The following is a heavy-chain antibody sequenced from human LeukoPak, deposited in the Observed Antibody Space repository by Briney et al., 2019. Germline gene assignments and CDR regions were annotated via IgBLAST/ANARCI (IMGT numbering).Heavy chain of an antibody. V-gene: IGHV3-9*01. D-gene: IGHD3-10*01. Sequence: GGSLRLSCAASGFTFDDYAMHWVRQGPGKGLEWVSGISWNSGSIGYADSVKGRFTISRDNAKNSLYLQMNRLRGEDTAVYYCARVGSNTSWFDGAFDIWGQGTVVTVSS. CDR3: ARVGSNTSWFDGAFDI. J-gene: IGHJ3*02. CDR1: GFTFDDYA. CDR2: ISWNSGSI.